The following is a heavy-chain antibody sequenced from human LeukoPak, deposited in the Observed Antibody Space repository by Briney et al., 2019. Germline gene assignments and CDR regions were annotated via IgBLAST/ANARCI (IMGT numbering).Heavy chain of an antibody. V-gene: IGHV4-59*01. J-gene: IGHJ4*02. D-gene: IGHD6-19*01. CDR3: ARVDSSAWYFLDY. Sequence: SETLSLTCTVSGGSISSYYWSWIRQPPGQGLEWIGYIYSSGSTYYNPSLKSRVTISVDTSKNQFSLKLSSVTAADTAVYYCARVDSSAWYFLDYWGQGTLVTVSS. CDR1: GGSISSYY. CDR2: IYSSGST.